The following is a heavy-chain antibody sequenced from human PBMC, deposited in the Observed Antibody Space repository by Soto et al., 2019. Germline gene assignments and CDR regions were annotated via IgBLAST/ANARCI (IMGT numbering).Heavy chain of an antibody. Sequence: SETLSLTCTVSGGSISSSSYYWGWIRQPPGKGLEWIGSIYYSGSTYYNPSLKSRVTISVDTSKNQFSLKLSSVTAADTAVYYCARVPSGGIVVVPAAMFDYWGQGTLVTVSS. D-gene: IGHD2-2*01. CDR2: IYYSGST. V-gene: IGHV4-39*01. J-gene: IGHJ4*02. CDR3: ARVPSGGIVVVPAAMFDY. CDR1: GGSISSSSYY.